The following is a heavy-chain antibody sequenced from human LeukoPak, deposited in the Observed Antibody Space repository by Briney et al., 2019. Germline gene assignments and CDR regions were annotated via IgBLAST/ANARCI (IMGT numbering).Heavy chain of an antibody. CDR3: VREAGYCASVCLKSNWFDP. J-gene: IGHJ5*02. CDR1: GFSFSTYT. Sequence: PGGSLRLSCAASGFSFSTYTMNWVRQAPGKGLEWVSSISNGKTYYADSVRGRFTISRDDSKNTVYLQMNSLRDEDTALYYCVREAGYCASVCLKSNWFDPWGQGTLVTVSS. CDR2: ISNGKT. D-gene: IGHD2-21*02. V-gene: IGHV3-21*04.